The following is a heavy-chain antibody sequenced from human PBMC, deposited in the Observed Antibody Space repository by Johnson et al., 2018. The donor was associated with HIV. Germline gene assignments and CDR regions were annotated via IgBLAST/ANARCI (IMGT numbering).Heavy chain of an antibody. Sequence: VQLVESGGVVVQPGGSLRLSCAASGFIFDDYSMHWVRQAPGKGLEWVSFISWDGGSTYYADSVKGRFTISRDNSKNSLYLQMHSLRSDDTAVYYCARARYGDLLNLDAFDIWGQGTMVTVSS. CDR2: ISWDGGST. CDR3: ARARYGDLLNLDAFDI. V-gene: IGHV3-43*01. D-gene: IGHD4-17*01. CDR1: GFIFDDYS. J-gene: IGHJ3*02.